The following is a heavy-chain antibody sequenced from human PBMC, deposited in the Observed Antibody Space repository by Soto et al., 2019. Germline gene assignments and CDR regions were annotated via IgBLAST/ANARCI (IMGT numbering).Heavy chain of an antibody. CDR1: GYTFTGYY. Sequence: QVQLVQSGAEVKKPGASVKVSCKPSGYTFTGYYIHWVRQAPGQGLEWMGWINPNSGATNYAQKLQGWVTMTRDTSISTAYMELSSLRSDDTALYYCASAVVTTTPNFDYWGQGTLVTVSS. J-gene: IGHJ4*02. CDR3: ASAVVTTTPNFDY. D-gene: IGHD5-12*01. V-gene: IGHV1-2*04. CDR2: INPNSGAT.